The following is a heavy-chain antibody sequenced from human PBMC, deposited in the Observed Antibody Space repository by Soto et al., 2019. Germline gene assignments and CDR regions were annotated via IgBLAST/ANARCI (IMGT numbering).Heavy chain of an antibody. J-gene: IGHJ6*01. Sequence: VKVFCKDPGYTCASNGISWVRPAPGQGIEWMGWISAYNGNTNYAEKLQGRVTMTTDTSTSTAYMELRILRSDDTAVFFCAIQRSSSTTSFSEYNLYYCLDIW. CDR3: AIQRSSSTTSFSEYNLYYCLDI. CDR2: ISAYNGNT. V-gene: IGHV1-18*04. D-gene: IGHD2-2*01. CDR1: GYTCASNG.